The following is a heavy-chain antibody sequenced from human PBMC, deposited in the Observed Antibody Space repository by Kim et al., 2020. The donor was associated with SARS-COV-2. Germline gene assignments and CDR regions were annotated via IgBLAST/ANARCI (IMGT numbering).Heavy chain of an antibody. CDR2: INHSGST. CDR1: GGSFSGYY. D-gene: IGHD6-13*01. V-gene: IGHV4-34*01. J-gene: IGHJ5*02. CDR3: ARGPGYSSSWYGARNWFDP. Sequence: SETLSLTCAVYGGSFSGYYWSWIRQPPGKGLEWIGEINHSGSTNYNPSLKSRVTISVDTSKNQFSLKLSTVTAADTAVYYCARGPGYSSSWYGARNWFDPWGQGTLVTVSS.